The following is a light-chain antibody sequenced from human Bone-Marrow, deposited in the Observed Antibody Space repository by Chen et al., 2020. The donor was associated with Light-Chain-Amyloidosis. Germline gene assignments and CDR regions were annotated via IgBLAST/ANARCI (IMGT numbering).Light chain of an antibody. V-gene: IGKV3-20*01. CDR2: GAS. J-gene: IGKJ3*01. CDR1: QSVSSTF. Sequence: EIVLTQSPGTLSLSPGERATLSCRTSQSVSSTFLAWYQQKPGQAPRLLIYGASTRAPGIPDRFSGTWSATDFTLTISRVEPEDFAIYYCQHYCSSLFTFGPGTKVDIE. CDR3: QHYCSSLFT.